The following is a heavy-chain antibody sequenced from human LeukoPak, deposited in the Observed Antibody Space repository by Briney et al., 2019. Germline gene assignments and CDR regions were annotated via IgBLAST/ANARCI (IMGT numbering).Heavy chain of an antibody. Sequence: SETLSLTCTVSGGSISSSSYYWGWIRQPPGKGLEWIGSIYYSGSTYYNPSHRSLVTTSLDTSKNQFSRNLRSMKAADTAVYYFARAFCVGDCFVLLIDFDSWGLGTLVTVSS. CDR3: ARAFCVGDCFVLLIDFDS. D-gene: IGHD2-21*02. CDR2: IYYSGST. J-gene: IGHJ4*02. CDR1: GGSISSSSYY. V-gene: IGHV4-39*07.